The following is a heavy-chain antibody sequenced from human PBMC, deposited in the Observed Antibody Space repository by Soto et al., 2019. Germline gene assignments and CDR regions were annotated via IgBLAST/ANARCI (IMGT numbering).Heavy chain of an antibody. CDR1: GFTFSSYA. J-gene: IGHJ1*01. CDR3: AKAWIAAAGTSQH. CDR2: ISGSGGST. Sequence: EVQLLESGGGLVQPGGSLRLSCAASGFTFSSYAMSWVRQAPGEGLEWVSAISGSGGSTYYADSVKGRFTISRDNSKNTLHLQMNSLRAEDTAVYYCAKAWIAAAGTSQHWGQGTLVTVSS. D-gene: IGHD6-13*01. V-gene: IGHV3-23*01.